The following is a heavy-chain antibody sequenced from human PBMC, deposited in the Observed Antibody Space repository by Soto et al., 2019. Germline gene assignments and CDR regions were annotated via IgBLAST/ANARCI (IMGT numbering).Heavy chain of an antibody. CDR1: GGSVSSGSYY. J-gene: IGHJ4*02. D-gene: IGHD6-6*01. Sequence: SKTLSLTCTVSGGSVSSGSYYWSWIRQPPGKGLECIGYIYYSGSTYYNPSLKSRVTISVDTSKNQFSLKLSSVTAADTAVYYCARHSVLDFDYWGQGTLVTVSS. V-gene: IGHV4-39*01. CDR2: IYYSGST. CDR3: ARHSVLDFDY.